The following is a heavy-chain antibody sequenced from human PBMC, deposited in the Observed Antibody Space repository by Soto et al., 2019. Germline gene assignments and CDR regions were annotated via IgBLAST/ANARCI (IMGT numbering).Heavy chain of an antibody. J-gene: IGHJ6*03. D-gene: IGHD2-15*01. Sequence: EVQLLESGGGLVQPGGSLRLSCAASGFTFSSYAMCWVRQAPGKGLEWVSAISGSAATTFYADSVKGRFTVSIDNSKNTLYLQMNSLRAEDTAVYYCARGPRYCSGYSCDYYLDVWGKGTTVTVSS. CDR2: ISGSAATT. CDR3: ARGPRYCSGYSCDYYLDV. CDR1: GFTFSSYA. V-gene: IGHV3-23*01.